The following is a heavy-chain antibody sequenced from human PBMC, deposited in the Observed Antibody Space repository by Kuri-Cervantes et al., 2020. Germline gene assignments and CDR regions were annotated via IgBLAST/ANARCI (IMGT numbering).Heavy chain of an antibody. Sequence: GESLKISCAASGFTFSDYWMHWVRQAPGKGPLWVSRINSYGSTTTCADSVKGRFTVSRDNAKNTLYLQMNSLKTEDTAVYYCTTDAPAAGSYYYYYYYMDVWGKGTTVTVSS. V-gene: IGHV3-74*01. CDR1: GFTFSDYW. J-gene: IGHJ6*03. CDR2: INSYGSTT. D-gene: IGHD6-13*01. CDR3: TTDAPAAGSYYYYYYYMDV.